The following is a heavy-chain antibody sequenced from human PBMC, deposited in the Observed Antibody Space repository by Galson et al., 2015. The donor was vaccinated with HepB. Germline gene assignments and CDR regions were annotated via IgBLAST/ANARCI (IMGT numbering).Heavy chain of an antibody. CDR3: AKGGIIRGVVVITSGIDH. D-gene: IGHD2-21*01. CDR1: GFTFNSYD. CDR2: ISYDESQR. J-gene: IGHJ4*02. V-gene: IGHV3-30*18. Sequence: SLRLSCAGSGFTFNSYDIHWVRQAPGEGLEYVAGISYDESQRYYADSVKGRFTISRDNSKNTMYLQMRSLRPDDTAMYYCAKGGIIRGVVVITSGIDHWGQGTLVTVSS.